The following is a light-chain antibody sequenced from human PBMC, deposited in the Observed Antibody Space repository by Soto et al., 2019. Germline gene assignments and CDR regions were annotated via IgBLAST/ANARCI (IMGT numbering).Light chain of an antibody. CDR3: QQYNNWPLT. CDR2: GAS. Sequence: EIVMTQSPATLSVSPGERATLSCRASQSVSSNLAWYQQKPGQAPRLLIYGASTRANGSPARFSGSRSGTEFTLTISSLQTEDFAVSYCQQYNNWPLTFGGGTKVEIK. J-gene: IGKJ4*01. CDR1: QSVSSN. V-gene: IGKV3-15*01.